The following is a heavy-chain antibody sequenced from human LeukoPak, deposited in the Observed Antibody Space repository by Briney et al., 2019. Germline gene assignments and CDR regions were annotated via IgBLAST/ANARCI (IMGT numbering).Heavy chain of an antibody. Sequence: ASVKVSCKASGYTFTSYGISWVRQAPGQGLEWMGWISAYNGNTNYPQKLQGRVTMTTDTSTSTAYMELRSLRSDDTAMYYCATSYFDILTGYRPLSYWGQGTLVTVSS. CDR1: GYTFTSYG. D-gene: IGHD3-9*01. CDR2: ISAYNGNT. V-gene: IGHV1-18*01. J-gene: IGHJ4*02. CDR3: ATSYFDILTGYRPLSY.